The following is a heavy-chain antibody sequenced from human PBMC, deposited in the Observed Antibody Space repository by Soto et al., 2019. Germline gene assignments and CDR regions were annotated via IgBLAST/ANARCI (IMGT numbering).Heavy chain of an antibody. D-gene: IGHD4-17*01. Sequence: SETLSLTCTVSGDSISRSYWSWIRQPPGKGLEWIGYTSYKGDTTYNPSLKSRVTTLLDTSKNQLPLKLSSVTAADTAVYYCARMTTDFWFDPWGQGTLVTVSS. CDR3: ARMTTDFWFDP. J-gene: IGHJ5*02. CDR2: TSYKGDT. CDR1: GDSISRSY. V-gene: IGHV4-59*12.